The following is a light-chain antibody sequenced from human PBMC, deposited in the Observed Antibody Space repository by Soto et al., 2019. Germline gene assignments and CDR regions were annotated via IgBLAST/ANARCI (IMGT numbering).Light chain of an antibody. J-gene: IGLJ2*01. V-gene: IGLV1-40*01. CDR3: QSYDSSLRGVV. Sequence: QSVLTQPPSVSGAPGQRGTLSCPGSSSNIGAGYDVHWYQQLPGTAPKLLIYGNSNRPSGVPDRFSGSKSGTSASLAITGLQAEDEADYYCQSYDSSLRGVVFGGGTKLTVL. CDR1: SSNIGAGYD. CDR2: GNS.